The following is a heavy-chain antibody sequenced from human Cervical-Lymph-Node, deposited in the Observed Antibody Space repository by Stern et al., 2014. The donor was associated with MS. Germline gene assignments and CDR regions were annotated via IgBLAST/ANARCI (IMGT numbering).Heavy chain of an antibody. D-gene: IGHD6-6*01. J-gene: IGHJ6*02. V-gene: IGHV5-51*01. CDR3: ARQEGSRHYGLDV. CDR1: GYSFPAYW. Sequence: LGQSGAAVKKSGESLKISCKGSGYSFPAYWIAWVRQMPGKGLEWMGIIYPGDSDIRYSPAFQGQVTISADKSTRTAYLQWSSLKASDTAMYYCARQEGSRHYGLDVWGQGTTVTVSS. CDR2: IYPGDSDI.